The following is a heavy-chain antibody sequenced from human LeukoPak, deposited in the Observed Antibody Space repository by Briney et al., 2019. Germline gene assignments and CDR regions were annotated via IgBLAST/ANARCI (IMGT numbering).Heavy chain of an antibody. Sequence: ETLSLTCAVSGGSISSSNWWSWVRQSPGKGLEWVSYITGSSSTIYYAASVKGRFTISRDKAKNSLYLQMNSLRDEDTAVYYCARSGSYSSNDYWGQGTLVTVSS. CDR3: ARSGSYSSNDY. CDR2: ITGSSSTI. V-gene: IGHV3-48*02. D-gene: IGHD1-26*01. J-gene: IGHJ4*02. CDR1: GGSISSSN.